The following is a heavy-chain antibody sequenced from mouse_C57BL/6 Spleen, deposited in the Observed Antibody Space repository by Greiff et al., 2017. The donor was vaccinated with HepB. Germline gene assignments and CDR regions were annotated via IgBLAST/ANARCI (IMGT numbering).Heavy chain of an antibody. CDR2: INPSTGGT. D-gene: IGHD2-3*01. CDR1: GYSFTGYY. V-gene: IGHV1-42*01. Sequence: VQLQQSGPELVKPGASVKISCKASGYSFTGYYMNWVKQSPEKSLEWIGEINPSTGGTTYNQKFKAKATLTVDKSSSTAYMQLKSLTAEDSAVYYCTRGGYYTYAMDYWGQGTSVTVSS. J-gene: IGHJ4*01. CDR3: TRGGYYTYAMDY.